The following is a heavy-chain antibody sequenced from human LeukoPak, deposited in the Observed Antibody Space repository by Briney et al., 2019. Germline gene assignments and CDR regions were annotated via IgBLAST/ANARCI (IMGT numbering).Heavy chain of an antibody. Sequence: PGGSLRLSCAASGFTFSSYSMNWVRQAPGKGLEWVSSISSSSSYIYYADSVKGRFTISRDNAKNSLYLQMNSLRAEDTAVYYCAREGCTNGVCYSSYYYYMDVWGKGTTVTVSS. CDR1: GFTFSSYS. J-gene: IGHJ6*03. V-gene: IGHV3-21*01. CDR2: ISSSSSYI. D-gene: IGHD2-8*01. CDR3: AREGCTNGVCYSSYYYYMDV.